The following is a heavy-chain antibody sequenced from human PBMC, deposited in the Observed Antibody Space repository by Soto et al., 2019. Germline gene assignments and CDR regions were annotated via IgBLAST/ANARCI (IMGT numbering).Heavy chain of an antibody. CDR3: AISPYYGSGSYGNWFDP. CDR2: INHSGST. Sequence: SETLSLTCAVYGGSFSGYYWSWIRQPPGKGLEWIGEINHSGSTNYNPSLKSRVTISVDTSKNQFSLKLSSVTAADTAVYYCAISPYYGSGSYGNWFDPWGQGTLVTVSS. J-gene: IGHJ5*02. V-gene: IGHV4-34*01. CDR1: GGSFSGYY. D-gene: IGHD3-10*01.